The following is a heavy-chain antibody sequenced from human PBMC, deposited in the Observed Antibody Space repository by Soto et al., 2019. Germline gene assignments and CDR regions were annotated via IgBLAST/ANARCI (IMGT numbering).Heavy chain of an antibody. Sequence: PGGSLRLSCAASGFTFSSYWMHWVRQAPGKGLVWVSRINSDGSSTSYADSVKGRFTISRDNAKNTLYLQMNSLRAEDTAVYYCARVYCSGGSCYTPFFPFDYWGQGTLVTVSS. D-gene: IGHD2-15*01. CDR3: ARVYCSGGSCYTPFFPFDY. J-gene: IGHJ4*02. CDR2: INSDGSST. CDR1: GFTFSSYW. V-gene: IGHV3-74*01.